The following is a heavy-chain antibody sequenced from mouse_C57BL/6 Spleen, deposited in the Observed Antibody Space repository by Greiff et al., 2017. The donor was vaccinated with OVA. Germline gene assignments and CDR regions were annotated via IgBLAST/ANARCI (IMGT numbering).Heavy chain of an antibody. J-gene: IGHJ2*01. CDR2: IYPGSGST. Sequence: QVQLQQPGAELVKPGASVKMSCKASGYTFTSYWLTWVKQRPGQGLEWIGDIYPGSGSTNDNEKFKSKATLTVDTSSSTAYMQLSSLTSEDSAVYYCARRHDYDGDAYYWGQGTTLTVSS. D-gene: IGHD2-4*01. CDR1: GYTFTSYW. V-gene: IGHV1-55*01. CDR3: ARRHDYDGDAYY.